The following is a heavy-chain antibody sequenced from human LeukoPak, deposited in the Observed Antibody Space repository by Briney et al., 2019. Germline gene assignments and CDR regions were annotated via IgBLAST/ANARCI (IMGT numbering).Heavy chain of an antibody. V-gene: IGHV4-4*02. CDR2: IYHSGST. J-gene: IGHJ4*02. CDR3: AGYSSSGYYFDY. Sequence: WVRQAPGQGLEWIGEIYHSGSTNYNPSLKSRVTISVDKSKNQFSLKLSSVTAADTAVYYCAGYSSSGYYFDYWGQGTLVTVSS. D-gene: IGHD6-6*01.